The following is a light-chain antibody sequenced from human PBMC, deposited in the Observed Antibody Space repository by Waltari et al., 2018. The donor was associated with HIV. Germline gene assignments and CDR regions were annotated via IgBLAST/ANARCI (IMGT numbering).Light chain of an antibody. J-gene: IGLJ3*02. CDR1: SSYVGRYNL. V-gene: IGLV2-18*02. CDR3: SSFTSSSTVV. Sequence: QSALTQPPSVSGSPGQSVTISCTGTSSYVGRYNLVSWYQQSPGTAPKLMVYEVTYRPSGVPERFSGSKSGNTASLTISGLQAEDEADYYCSSFTSSSTVVFGGGTKLTVL. CDR2: EVT.